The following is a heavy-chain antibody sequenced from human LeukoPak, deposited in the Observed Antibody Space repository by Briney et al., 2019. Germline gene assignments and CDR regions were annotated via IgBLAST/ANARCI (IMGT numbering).Heavy chain of an antibody. J-gene: IGHJ3*02. V-gene: IGHV4-34*01. CDR1: GGSFSGYY. CDR2: INHSGST. Sequence: SETLSLTCAVYGGSFSGYYWSWIRQPPGKGLEWIGEINHSGSTNYNPSLKSRVTISVDTSKNQFSLKLSSVTAADTAVYYCARCHYYYGSGSYFVVPTNAFDIWGQGTMVTVSS. D-gene: IGHD3-10*01. CDR3: ARCHYYYGSGSYFVVPTNAFDI.